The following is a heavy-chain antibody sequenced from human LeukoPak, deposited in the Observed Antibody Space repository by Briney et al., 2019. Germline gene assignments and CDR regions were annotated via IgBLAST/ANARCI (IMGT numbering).Heavy chain of an antibody. Sequence: ASVKVSCKASGGTFGSYAISWVRQAPGQGLEWRGRIIPILGIANYAQKFQGRVTITADKSTSTAYMELSSLRSEDTAVYYCARPGYSSSWYLFDYWGQGTLVTVSS. CDR3: ARPGYSSSWYLFDY. J-gene: IGHJ4*02. V-gene: IGHV1-69*04. CDR1: GGTFGSYA. CDR2: IIPILGIA. D-gene: IGHD6-13*01.